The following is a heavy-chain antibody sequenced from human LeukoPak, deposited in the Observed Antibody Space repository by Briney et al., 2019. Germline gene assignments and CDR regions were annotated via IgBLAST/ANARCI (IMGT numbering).Heavy chain of an antibody. CDR3: ARVNWNARAFAI. CDR2: IYYSGST. CDR1: GGSISSYY. Sequence: PSETLSLTCTVSGGSISSYYWSWIRQPPGKGLEWIGYIYYSGSTNYNPSLKSRVTISVDTSKNQFSLKLSSVTAADTAVYYCARVNWNARAFAIWGQGTMVTVSS. D-gene: IGHD1-20*01. V-gene: IGHV4-59*01. J-gene: IGHJ3*02.